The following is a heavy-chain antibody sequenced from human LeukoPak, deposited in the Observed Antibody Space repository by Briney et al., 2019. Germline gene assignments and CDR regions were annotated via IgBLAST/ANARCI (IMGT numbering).Heavy chain of an antibody. CDR2: FDPEDGET. CDR3: ATGGLAAAGLRGTIDY. CDR1: GYTLTESS. V-gene: IGHV1-24*01. D-gene: IGHD6-13*01. Sequence: ASVKVSCKVSGYTLTESSMHWVRQAPGKGLEWMGGFDPEDGETIYAQKFQGRVTMTEDTSTDTAYMELSSLRSEDTAVYYCATGGLAAAGLRGTIDYWGQGTLVTVP. J-gene: IGHJ4*02.